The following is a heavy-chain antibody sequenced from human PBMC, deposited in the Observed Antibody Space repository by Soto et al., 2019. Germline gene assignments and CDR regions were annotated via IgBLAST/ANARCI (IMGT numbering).Heavy chain of an antibody. D-gene: IGHD1-26*01. Sequence: GESLRISCKGSGYSFASHWVAWVRQMPEKGLEWIGTIYPGDSDTKYSSAFRGHVTISADTSVSTAYLQWRSLEATDSAIYYCARYSGSYWHYLDFWGQGPLVTVSS. V-gene: IGHV5-51*01. CDR3: ARYSGSYWHYLDF. J-gene: IGHJ4*02. CDR2: IYPGDSDT. CDR1: GYSFASHW.